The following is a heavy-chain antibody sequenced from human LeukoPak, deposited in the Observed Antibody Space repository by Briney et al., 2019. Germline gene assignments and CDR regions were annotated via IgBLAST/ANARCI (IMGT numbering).Heavy chain of an antibody. J-gene: IGHJ4*02. CDR2: IYYSGST. CDR3: ARHKHAYYYDSSGYFLDY. V-gene: IGHV4-39*01. D-gene: IGHD3-22*01. CDR1: GGSISSSSYY. Sequence: SETLSLTCTVSGGSISSSSYYWGWIRQPPVKGLEWIGSIYYSGSTYYNPSLKSRVTISVDTSKNQFSLKLSSVTAADTAVYYCARHKHAYYYDSSGYFLDYWGQGTLVTVSS.